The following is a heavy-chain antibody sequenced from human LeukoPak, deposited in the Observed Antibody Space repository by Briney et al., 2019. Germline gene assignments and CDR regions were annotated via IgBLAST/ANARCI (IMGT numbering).Heavy chain of an antibody. CDR3: VLWELPPTSDTFDI. V-gene: IGHV3-64D*09. Sequence: GGSLRLSCAASGFTFSSYAMSWVRQAPGKGLEYVSAISSNGGSTYYADSVKGRVTISRDNSKNTLYLQMSSLRAEDTAVYYCVLWELPPTSDTFDIWGQGTMVTVSS. CDR1: GFTFSSYA. CDR2: ISSNGGST. D-gene: IGHD1-26*01. J-gene: IGHJ3*02.